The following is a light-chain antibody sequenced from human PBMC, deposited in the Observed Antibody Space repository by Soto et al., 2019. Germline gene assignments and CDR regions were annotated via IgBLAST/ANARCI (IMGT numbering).Light chain of an antibody. CDR3: KLLNSYLLT. CDR1: QTISSW. CDR2: AAS. J-gene: IGKJ4*01. Sequence: IRMNKSPSTLSGYVGDRVTITCRASQTISSWLAWYQQKPGKAPKLLIYAASTLQSGVPSRFSGSGSGTDFTLTISSLQPEDFVTYCSKLLNSYLLTFGGLTKV. V-gene: IGKV1-5*01.